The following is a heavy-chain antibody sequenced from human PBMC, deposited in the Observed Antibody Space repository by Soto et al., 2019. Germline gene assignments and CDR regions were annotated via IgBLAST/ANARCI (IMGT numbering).Heavy chain of an antibody. CDR1: GGTFNNYA. CDR2: IIPTFGTG. V-gene: IGHV1-69*01. J-gene: IGHJ6*02. CDR3: ASIDGTLVRGGRSSLHEMDV. Sequence: QVLLVQSGPEVKKPGSSVKVSCKASGGTFNNYAINWVRQAPGKGLEWMGGIIPTFGTGNHAQKFQGRVTITADESTTRAYMDLNSLRSEDTAIYYCASIDGTLVRGGRSSLHEMDVWGQGTKVIVSS. D-gene: IGHD3-10*02.